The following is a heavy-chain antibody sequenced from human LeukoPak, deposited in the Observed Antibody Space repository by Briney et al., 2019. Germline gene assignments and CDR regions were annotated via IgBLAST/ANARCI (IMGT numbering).Heavy chain of an antibody. Sequence: RSGGSLRLSCAASGFTFSSYWMTWVRLAPGKGLEWVANIKEDGGEQYSVDSVKGRFTISRDNSKNTLYLQMNSLRAEDTAVYYCARQFYDSSGLCDYWGQGTLVTVSS. V-gene: IGHV3-7*01. CDR2: IKEDGGEQ. J-gene: IGHJ4*02. CDR1: GFTFSSYW. D-gene: IGHD3-22*01. CDR3: ARQFYDSSGLCDY.